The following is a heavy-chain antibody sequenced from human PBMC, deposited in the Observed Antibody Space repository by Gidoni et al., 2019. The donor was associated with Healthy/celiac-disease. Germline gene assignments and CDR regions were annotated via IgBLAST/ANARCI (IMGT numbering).Heavy chain of an antibody. Sequence: EWVSYISSSSSTIYYADSVKGRFTISRDNAKNSLYLQMNSLRDEDTAVYYCAREGYYDFWSLSVDYWGQGTLVTVSS. CDR3: AREGYYDFWSLSVDY. J-gene: IGHJ4*02. CDR2: ISSSSSTI. D-gene: IGHD3-3*01. V-gene: IGHV3-48*02.